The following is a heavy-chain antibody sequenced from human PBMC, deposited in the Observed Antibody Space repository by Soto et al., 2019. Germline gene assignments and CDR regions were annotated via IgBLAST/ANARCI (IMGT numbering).Heavy chain of an antibody. Sequence: QVQLQESGPGLVKPSETLSLSCTDSGGSISGYYWSWIRQPPGQGLEWIGYTYYSGSTNYNPSLKSRVTISVDTSKNQFSLKLSSVTPADTAVYYCARAYGGYVFDYWGQGTLVTVSS. CDR3: ARAYGGYVFDY. CDR1: GGSISGYY. CDR2: TYYSGST. D-gene: IGHD4-17*01. J-gene: IGHJ4*02. V-gene: IGHV4-59*01.